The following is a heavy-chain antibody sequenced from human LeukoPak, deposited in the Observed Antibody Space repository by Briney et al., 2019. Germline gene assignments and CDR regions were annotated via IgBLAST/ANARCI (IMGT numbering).Heavy chain of an antibody. Sequence: GASVKVSCKASGYTFTTYYMFWVRQAPGQGPEWMGWINPNNGRTNFAHNFEDRVTMTTDTSINTAYMELRRLKSDDTAVYYCATLSSWGVLGMDCWGQGTLVTVSS. CDR2: INPNNGRT. CDR3: ATLSSWGVLGMDC. V-gene: IGHV1-2*07. CDR1: GYTFTTYY. D-gene: IGHD2/OR15-2a*01. J-gene: IGHJ4*02.